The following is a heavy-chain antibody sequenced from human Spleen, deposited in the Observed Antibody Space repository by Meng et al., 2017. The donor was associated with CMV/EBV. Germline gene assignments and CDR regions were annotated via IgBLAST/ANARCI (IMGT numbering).Heavy chain of an antibody. CDR3: ARATHWLITYFDL. CDR1: GGSFSSGGYY. Sequence: SQTLSLTCTVSGGSFSSGGYYWSWIRQHPGKGLEWIGYIYNSGSTYYNPSLKSRVTISVDTSKNQFSLNLTSVTAADTAVYFCARATHWLITYFDLWGRGTLVTVSS. V-gene: IGHV4-31*02. J-gene: IGHJ2*01. CDR2: IYNSGST. D-gene: IGHD3-10*01.